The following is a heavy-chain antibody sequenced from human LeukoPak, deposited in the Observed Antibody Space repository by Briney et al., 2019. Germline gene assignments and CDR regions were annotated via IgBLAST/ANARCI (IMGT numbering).Heavy chain of an antibody. CDR1: GGSIKSYF. V-gene: IGHV4-59*01. J-gene: IGHJ4*02. CDR3: ARGDFWSGSDY. Sequence: SETLSLTCTVSGGSIKSYFWNWIRQPPGKGLEWIGHVHHSGSTNYNPSLKSRVTISVDTSNNQFSLTLRSVTAADTAVYYCARGDFWSGSDYWGQGTLVTVSS. D-gene: IGHD3-3*01. CDR2: VHHSGST.